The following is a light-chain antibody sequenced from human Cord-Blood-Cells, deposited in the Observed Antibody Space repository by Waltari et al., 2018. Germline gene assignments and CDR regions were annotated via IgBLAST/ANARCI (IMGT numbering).Light chain of an antibody. J-gene: IGLJ2*01. CDR1: SSDVGGYNY. Sequence: QSALTQPPSASGSPGQSVTISCTGTSSDVGGYNYVSWYQQHPGKAPKLMIYEFSKRPSGFPDRSSGSTSGNTASLTVSGLQAEDEADYYCSSYAGSNNVVFGGGTKLTVL. V-gene: IGLV2-8*01. CDR3: SSYAGSNNVV. CDR2: EFS.